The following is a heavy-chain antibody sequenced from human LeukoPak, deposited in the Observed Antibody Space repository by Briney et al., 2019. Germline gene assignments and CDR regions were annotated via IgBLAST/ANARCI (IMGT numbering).Heavy chain of an antibody. Sequence: GGSLRLSCEASGFTFSGYAMNWVRQAPGKGLEWVSAISGSGGSTYYADSVKGRFTISRDDSKNTLYLQMNSLRAEDTAVYYCAKAPNYYGSGSYPHYWGQGTLVTVSS. CDR3: AKAPNYYGSGSYPHY. J-gene: IGHJ4*02. D-gene: IGHD3-10*01. CDR1: GFTFSGYA. V-gene: IGHV3-23*01. CDR2: ISGSGGST.